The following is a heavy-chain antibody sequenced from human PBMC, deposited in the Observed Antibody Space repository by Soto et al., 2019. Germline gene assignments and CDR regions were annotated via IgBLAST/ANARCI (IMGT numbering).Heavy chain of an antibody. D-gene: IGHD3-10*01. CDR1: GYTLTELS. J-gene: IGHJ5*02. CDR2: FDPEDGET. CDR3: ATTAPGVTMVRGGSWFDP. V-gene: IGHV1-24*01. Sequence: GASVKVSCKVSGYTLTELSMHWVRQAPGKGLEWMGGFDPEDGETIYAQKFQGRVTMTEDTSTDTAYMELSSLRSEDTAVYYCATTAPGVTMVRGGSWFDPWGQGTLVTVSS.